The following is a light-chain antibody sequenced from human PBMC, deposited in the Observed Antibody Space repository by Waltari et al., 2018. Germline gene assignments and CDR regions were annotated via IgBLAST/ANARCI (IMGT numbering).Light chain of an antibody. Sequence: AVQLTQSPSSLSASVGDRVTVTCRASQGIRSALAWYQQKPGKPSKLLIYDASTLQSGVPPRFRGSGSGTDFTLTISSLQPEDFATYYCQQFNDFLGFGGGTKVEIK. CDR1: QGIRSA. CDR3: QQFNDFLG. V-gene: IGKV1D-13*01. J-gene: IGKJ4*01. CDR2: DAS.